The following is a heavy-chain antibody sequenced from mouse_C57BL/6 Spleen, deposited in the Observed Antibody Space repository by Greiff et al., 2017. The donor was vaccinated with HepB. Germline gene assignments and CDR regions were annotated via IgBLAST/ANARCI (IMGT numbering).Heavy chain of an antibody. J-gene: IGHJ3*01. D-gene: IGHD2-4*01. CDR3: ARWDYDYDVAWFAY. Sequence: QVQLQQPGAELVKPGASVKMSCKASGYTFTSYWITWVKQRPGQGLEWIGDIYPGSGSTNYNEKFKSKATLTVDTSSSTAYMQLSSLTSEDSAVYYCARWDYDYDVAWFAYWGQGTLVTVSA. CDR2: IYPGSGST. CDR1: GYTFTSYW. V-gene: IGHV1-55*01.